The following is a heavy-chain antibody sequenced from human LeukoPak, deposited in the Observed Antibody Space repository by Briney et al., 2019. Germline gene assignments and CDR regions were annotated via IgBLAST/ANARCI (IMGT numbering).Heavy chain of an antibody. J-gene: IGHJ5*02. CDR3: ARGPREGYSGYDRWFDP. D-gene: IGHD5-12*01. V-gene: IGHV1-69*05. CDR1: GGTFSSYA. CDR2: IIPIFGTA. Sequence: SVKVSCKASGGTFSSYAISWVRQAPGQGLEWMGGIIPIFGTANYAQKFQGRVTITTDESTSTAYMELSSLRSEDTAVYYCARGPREGYSGYDRWFDPWGQGTLVTVSS.